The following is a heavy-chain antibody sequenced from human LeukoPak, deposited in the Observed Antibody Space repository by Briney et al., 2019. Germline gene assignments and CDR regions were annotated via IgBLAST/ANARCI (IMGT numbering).Heavy chain of an antibody. V-gene: IGHV4-34*01. CDR1: GGSFSGYY. CDR2: INHSGST. CDR3: ARDPGGILLSWFDP. Sequence: SETLSLTCAVYGGSFSGYYWSWIRQPPGKGLEWIGEINHSGSTNYNPSLKSRVTISVDTSKNQFSLKLSSVTAADTAVYYCARDPGGILLSWFDPRGQGTLVTVSS. J-gene: IGHJ5*02. D-gene: IGHD3-10*01.